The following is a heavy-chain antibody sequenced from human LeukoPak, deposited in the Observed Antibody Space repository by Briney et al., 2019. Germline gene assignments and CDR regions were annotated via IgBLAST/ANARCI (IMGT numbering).Heavy chain of an antibody. CDR3: XXGAXAGYNLEPFDY. J-gene: IGHJ4*02. CDR1: GXXMSXYY. CDR2: IYYSGST. V-gene: IGHV4-59*08. D-gene: IGHD5-24*01. Sequence: SETLSLTCTVSGXXMSXYYWSWIXXPPGXGLEWIGYIYYSGSTKYNPSLKSRVTISVDXSKNQFSLKLSSVTAADTAVYYCXXGAXAGYNLEPFDYWGQGTLVTVSS.